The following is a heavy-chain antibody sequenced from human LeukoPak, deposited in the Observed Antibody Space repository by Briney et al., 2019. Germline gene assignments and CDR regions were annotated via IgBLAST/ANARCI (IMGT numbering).Heavy chain of an antibody. V-gene: IGHV1-46*01. CDR3: ARDKDYYDSSGYLYYFDY. J-gene: IGHJ4*02. CDR1: GHTFTSYY. Sequence: GASVKVSCKASGHTFTSYYMHWVRQAPGQGLEWMGIINPSGGSTSYAQKFQGRVTMTRDTSTSTVYMELSSLRSEDTAVYYCARDKDYYDSSGYLYYFDYWGQGTLVTVSS. D-gene: IGHD3-22*01. CDR2: INPSGGST.